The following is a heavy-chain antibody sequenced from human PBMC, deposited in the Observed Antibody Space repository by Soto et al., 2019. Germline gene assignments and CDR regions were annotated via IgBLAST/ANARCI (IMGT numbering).Heavy chain of an antibody. J-gene: IGHJ4*02. CDR2: MPSDGSNK. CDR1: GFTFSSYG. V-gene: IGHV3-30*18. D-gene: IGHD6-19*01. CDR3: AKDPYSSVWYGFVF. Sequence: QVQLVESGGGVVQPGRSLRLSCAASGFTFSSYGMHWVCQAPGKGLEWVAGMPSDGSNKYYADSVKGRFTISNDNSKNTLYLQMNSLRAEGTAGYYGAKDPYSSVWYGFVFWRQGTLVTVSS.